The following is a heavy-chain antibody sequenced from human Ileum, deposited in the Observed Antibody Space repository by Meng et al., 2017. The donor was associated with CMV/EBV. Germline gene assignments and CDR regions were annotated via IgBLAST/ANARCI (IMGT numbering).Heavy chain of an antibody. CDR1: GFTVENSL. CDR2: ISGGDTK. Sequence: EVQLGESGRGLIQPGGAWRLLGAACGFTVENSLMTWLRQVEGRGLEWVAVISGGDTKDYEDSVKGRFVISSDKSQNTLYLQMNSLTVEDTAIYYCAAHRGYATGWDLWGQGTLVTVSS. D-gene: IGHD2-2*01. CDR3: AAHRGYATGWDL. J-gene: IGHJ5*02. V-gene: IGHV3-53*01.